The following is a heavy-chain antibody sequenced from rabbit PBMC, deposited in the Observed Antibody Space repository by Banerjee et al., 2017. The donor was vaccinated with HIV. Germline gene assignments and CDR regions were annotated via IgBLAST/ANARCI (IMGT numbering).Heavy chain of an antibody. CDR3: ARSYDYGSHNL. Sequence: QLKETGGGLVQPGGSLTLSCKASGFDFSAYYMIWVRQAPGKGLEWIGTIYAGKDRTYYATWVNGRFTISSHNAQNTLYLQLNSLTAADTATYFCARSYDYGSHNLWGPGTLVTVS. V-gene: IGHV1S7*01. J-gene: IGHJ4*01. CDR2: IYAGKDRT. CDR1: GFDFSAYY. D-gene: IGHD2-1*01.